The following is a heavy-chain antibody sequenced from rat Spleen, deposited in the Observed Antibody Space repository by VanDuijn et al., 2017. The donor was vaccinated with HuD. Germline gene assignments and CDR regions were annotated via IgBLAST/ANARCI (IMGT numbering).Heavy chain of an antibody. CDR1: GFTFSDYA. CDR2: IIYDGSSA. D-gene: IGHD1-6*01. CDR3: ARRHYGYTDYFDY. V-gene: IGHV5-17*01. J-gene: IGHJ2*01. Sequence: EVQLVESDGGLVQPGRSPKLSCAGSGFTFSDYAMAWVRQAPKKGLEWVATIIYDGSSAYYRDSVKGRFTISTENAKSTLSLQMDSLRSEDTATYYCARRHYGYTDYFDYWGQGVMVTVSS.